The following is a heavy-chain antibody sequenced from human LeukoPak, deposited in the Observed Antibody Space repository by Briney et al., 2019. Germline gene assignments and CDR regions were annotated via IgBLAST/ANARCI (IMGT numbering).Heavy chain of an antibody. V-gene: IGHV3-74*01. J-gene: IGHJ6*02. Sequence: GGSLRLSCAASGFTFTTYWMHWVRQAPGKGLVWVSHINSDGSITSYADSVKSRFTISRDNAKNTLYLQMNSLRAEDTAVYYCARDAVDTANAVWGQGTTVTVSS. CDR2: INSDGSIT. CDR1: GFTFTTYW. D-gene: IGHD5-18*01. CDR3: ARDAVDTANAV.